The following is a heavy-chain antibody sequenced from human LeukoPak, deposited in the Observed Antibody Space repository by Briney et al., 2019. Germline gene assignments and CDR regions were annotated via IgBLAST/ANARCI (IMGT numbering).Heavy chain of an antibody. CDR3: AYRLTRSSPFDY. J-gene: IGHJ4*02. Sequence: SGPTLVNXTQTLTLSCTFSGFSLNSNGVGVGWIRQPPGKALEWLTLIYWNDEKRYTPSLKSRLTITKDTSKNQVVLTMTNMDPVDTATYYCAYRLTRSSPFDYWGQGTLVTVSS. D-gene: IGHD1-14*01. CDR1: GFSLNSNGVG. CDR2: IYWNDEK. V-gene: IGHV2-5*01.